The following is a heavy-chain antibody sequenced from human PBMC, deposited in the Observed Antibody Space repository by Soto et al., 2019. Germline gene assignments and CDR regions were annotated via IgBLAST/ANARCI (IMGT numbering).Heavy chain of an antibody. CDR1: DGFFSGYS. CDR3: STRAYDTNGYYRFDP. CDR2: VHYRGGT. D-gene: IGHD3-22*01. V-gene: IGHV4-34*01. Sequence: SETLSLTCGVNDGFFSGYSWTWIRQPPGKGLEWIGEVHYRGGTTYNPSLRSRATIDIDTSKSQFTLTLSAVTAADTAMYYCSTRAYDTNGYYRFDPWGQGTLVTVSS. J-gene: IGHJ5*01.